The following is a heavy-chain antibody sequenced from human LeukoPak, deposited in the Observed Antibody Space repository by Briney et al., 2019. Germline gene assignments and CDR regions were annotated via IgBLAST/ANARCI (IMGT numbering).Heavy chain of an antibody. D-gene: IGHD3-22*01. CDR1: GYTFTGYY. Sequence: ASVKVSCKASGYTFTGYYMHWVRQAPGQGLEWMGWINPNSGGTDYAQKFQGRVTMTRDTSISTAYMELSRLRSDDTAVYYCARDWEDSNGYLDDYWGQGTLVTVSS. CDR3: ARDWEDSNGYLDDY. J-gene: IGHJ4*02. V-gene: IGHV1-2*02. CDR2: INPNSGGT.